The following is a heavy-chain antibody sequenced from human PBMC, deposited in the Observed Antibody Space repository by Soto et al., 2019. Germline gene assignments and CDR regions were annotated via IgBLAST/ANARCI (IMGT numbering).Heavy chain of an antibody. CDR3: ATHPPYGPLAH. CDR2: IYYSENT. J-gene: IGHJ4*02. V-gene: IGHV4-39*01. CDR1: GGSISSSSNH. D-gene: IGHD4-17*01. Sequence: PSETLSLTCTVSGGSISSSSNHWGWIRQPPGKGLEWIGNIYYSENTYYNPSLKSRVTISVDTSKNQFSLRLTSVTAADTAVYYCATHPPYGPLAHWGQETLFTVSS.